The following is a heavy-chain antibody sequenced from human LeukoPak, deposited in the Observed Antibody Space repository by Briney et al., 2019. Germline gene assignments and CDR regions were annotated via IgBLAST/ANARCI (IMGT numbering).Heavy chain of an antibody. Sequence: GGSLRLSCAASGFTVSSNYMSGVRQAPGKGLEWVSVIYSGGSTYYANSVKGRFTLSRDTSKNTLYLQMNSLRAEDTAVYYCARRVAVYWYFDLWGRSTLVTLSS. CDR3: ARRVAVYWYFDL. J-gene: IGHJ2*01. D-gene: IGHD6-19*01. CDR1: GFTVSSNY. V-gene: IGHV3-66*01. CDR2: IYSGGST.